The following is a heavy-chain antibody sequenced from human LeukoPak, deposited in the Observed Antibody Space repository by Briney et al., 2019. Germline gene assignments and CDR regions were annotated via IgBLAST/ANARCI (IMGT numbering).Heavy chain of an antibody. CDR3: AKRSMVRGVQFDAFDL. CDR1: GFTFSRCD. CDR2: VLYDGSLK. J-gene: IGHJ3*01. V-gene: IGHV3-30*02. Sequence: GGSLRLSCAASGFTFSRCDMHWVRQAPGKGLEWVAFVLYDGSLKYYADSVRGRVTISRDNSKSTLYLQMNSLRAEDTAVYYCAKRSMVRGVQFDAFDLWGQGTIVTVSS. D-gene: IGHD3-10*01.